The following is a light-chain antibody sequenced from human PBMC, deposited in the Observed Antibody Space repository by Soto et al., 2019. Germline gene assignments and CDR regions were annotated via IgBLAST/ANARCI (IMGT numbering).Light chain of an antibody. Sequence: EIVLTQSPATLSLSPGERATLSCRASQSVSSYLAWYQQKPGQAPRLLIYDAPNRATGIPARFSASGSGTEFTLTISSLQSEDFAIYYCQQYNNWPRGTFGQGTLLEIK. J-gene: IGKJ5*01. CDR1: QSVSSY. CDR3: QQYNNWPRGT. V-gene: IGKV3-11*01. CDR2: DAP.